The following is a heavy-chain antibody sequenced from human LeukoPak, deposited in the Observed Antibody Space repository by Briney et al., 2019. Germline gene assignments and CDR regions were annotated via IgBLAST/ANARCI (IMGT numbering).Heavy chain of an antibody. CDR1: GFTFSSHW. D-gene: IGHD6-19*01. CDR3: ARVPLRAVAGTHPHFDY. CDR2: INSDGSTT. Sequence: GGSLRLSCAASGFTFSSHWMHWVRQAPGKGLVWVSRINSDGSTTGYADSVKGRFTISRDNAKNTLYLQMNSLRAEDTAVYYCARVPLRAVAGTHPHFDYWGQGTLVTVPS. J-gene: IGHJ4*02. V-gene: IGHV3-74*01.